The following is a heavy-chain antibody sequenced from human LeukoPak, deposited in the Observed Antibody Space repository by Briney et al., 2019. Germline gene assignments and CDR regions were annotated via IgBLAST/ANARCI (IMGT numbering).Heavy chain of an antibody. CDR2: IYYSGST. J-gene: IGHJ4*02. V-gene: IGHV4-59*01. D-gene: IGHD2-15*01. Sequence: SETLSLTCTVSGGSISSYYWSWIRQPPGKGLEWIGYIYYSGSTNYNPSLKSRATISVDTSKNQFSLKLSSVTAADTAVYYCARGGMADYWGQGTLVTVSS. CDR3: ARGGMADY. CDR1: GGSISSYY.